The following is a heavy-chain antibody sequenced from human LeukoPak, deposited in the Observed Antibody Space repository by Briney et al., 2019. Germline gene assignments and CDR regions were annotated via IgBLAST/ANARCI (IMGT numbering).Heavy chain of an antibody. CDR3: ARDEVAQRYYYYYYMDV. Sequence: ASVKVSCKVSGYTLTELSMHWVRQAPGKGLEWMGGFDPEDGETIYAQKFQGRVTMTEDTSTDTAYMELSSLRSDDTAVYYCARDEVAQRYYYYYYMDVWGKGTTVTVSS. V-gene: IGHV1-24*01. J-gene: IGHJ6*03. CDR2: FDPEDGET. D-gene: IGHD2-15*01. CDR1: GYTLTELS.